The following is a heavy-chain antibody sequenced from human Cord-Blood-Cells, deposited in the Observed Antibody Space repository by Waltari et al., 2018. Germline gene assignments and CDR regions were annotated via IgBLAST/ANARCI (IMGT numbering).Heavy chain of an antibody. CDR3: ARVDYRTIAAAGSDY. V-gene: IGHV4-34*01. Sequence: QVQLQQWGAGLLKPSETLSLTCAVYGGSFSGYYWSWIRQPPGKGLEWIGEINHSGSTNYNPSLQRRVTVSVDTSKNQFSLKLSSVTAADTAVYYCARVDYRTIAAAGSDYWGQGTLVTVSS. J-gene: IGHJ4*02. CDR2: INHSGST. CDR1: GGSFSGYY. D-gene: IGHD6-13*01.